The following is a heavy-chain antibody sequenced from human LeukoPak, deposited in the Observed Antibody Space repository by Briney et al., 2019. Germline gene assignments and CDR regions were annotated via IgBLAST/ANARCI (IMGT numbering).Heavy chain of an antibody. CDR2: VSSDGSID. CDR1: GFTFRSYW. V-gene: IGHV3-30*03. D-gene: IGHD1-7*01. Sequence: GGSLRLSCAASGFTFRSYWMTWVRQAPGRGLEWVAVVSSDGSIDYYAGSLRGRFTVSRDNSKNTMFLQFNTLRQEDTAVYYCTREGMGTTFSAWFEPWGQGTLVTVSS. J-gene: IGHJ5*02. CDR3: TREGMGTTFSAWFEP.